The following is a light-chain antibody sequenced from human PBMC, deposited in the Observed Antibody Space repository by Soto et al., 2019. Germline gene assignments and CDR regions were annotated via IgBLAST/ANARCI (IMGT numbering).Light chain of an antibody. J-gene: IGKJ4*01. CDR1: ESISSN. Sequence: EIVMTQSPAILSVSPGERATLSCRANESISSNLAWYQQKPGRAPRLLIYAAATRATGVPARFSGSGSGADFTLTVNRLQSEDFAVYYCQMYNNWVGTFGGGTKVDIK. CDR3: QMYNNWVGT. CDR2: AAA. V-gene: IGKV3-15*01.